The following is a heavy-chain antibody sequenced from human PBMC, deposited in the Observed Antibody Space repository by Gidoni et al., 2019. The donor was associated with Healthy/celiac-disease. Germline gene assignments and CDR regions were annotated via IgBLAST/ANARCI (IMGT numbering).Heavy chain of an antibody. D-gene: IGHD3-10*01. V-gene: IGHV4-39*01. CDR3: ARRAQTGVY. J-gene: IGHJ4*02. CDR1: CGSISSSSYY. CDR2: IYYSGST. Sequence: QLQLQESGPGLVKPSETLSLTCTVSCGSISSSSYYLGWIRQPPGKGLEWIGSIYYSGSTYYNPALKSRVTISVDTSKNQFSLKLSSVTAADTAVYYCARRAQTGVYWGQGTLVTVSS.